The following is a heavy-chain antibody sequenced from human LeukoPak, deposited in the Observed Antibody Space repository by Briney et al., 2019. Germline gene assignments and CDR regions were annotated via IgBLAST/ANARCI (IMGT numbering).Heavy chain of an antibody. Sequence: GGSLRLSCAASGFNYSSYTMNWVRQAPGMGLEWLSYISASRGITYYADSVKGRFTTSRDNAKNSLYLQMNSLRAEDTAVYYCVRGSLASGVVVYYYYYLDVWGKGTTVTVSS. D-gene: IGHD3-3*01. CDR1: GFNYSSYT. CDR2: ISASRGIT. V-gene: IGHV3-48*01. J-gene: IGHJ6*03. CDR3: VRGSLASGVVVYYYYYLDV.